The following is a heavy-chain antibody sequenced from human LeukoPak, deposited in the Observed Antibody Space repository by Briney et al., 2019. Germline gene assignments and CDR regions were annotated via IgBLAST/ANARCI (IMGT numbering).Heavy chain of an antibody. CDR3: ARVYYDILTGYYSGAFDI. V-gene: IGHV4-59*01. J-gene: IGHJ3*02. D-gene: IGHD3-9*01. Sequence: SETLSLTCTVSGGSISSYYWSWVRQPPGKGLEWIGYIYYSGSTNYNPSLKSRVTISVDTSKNQFSLKLSSVTAADTAVYYCARVYYDILTGYYSGAFDIWAKGQWSPSLQ. CDR2: IYYSGST. CDR1: GGSISSYY.